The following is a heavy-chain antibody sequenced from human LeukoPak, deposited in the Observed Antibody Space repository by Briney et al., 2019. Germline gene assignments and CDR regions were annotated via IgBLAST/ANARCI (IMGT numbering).Heavy chain of an antibody. Sequence: ASVKVSCKVSGYTLTELSMHWVRQAPGKGLEWMGGFDPEDGETIYAQKFQGRVTMTEDTSTDTAYMELSSLRSEDTAVYYCATVHRSSGYYWSYYSDYWGQGTLVTVSS. J-gene: IGHJ4*02. V-gene: IGHV1-24*01. CDR1: GYTLTELS. CDR2: FDPEDGET. D-gene: IGHD3-22*01. CDR3: ATVHRSSGYYWSYYSDY.